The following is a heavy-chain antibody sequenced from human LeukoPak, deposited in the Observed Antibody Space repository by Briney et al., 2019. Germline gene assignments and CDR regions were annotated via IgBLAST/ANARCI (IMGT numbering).Heavy chain of an antibody. Sequence: SETLSLTCTVSGGSISSSGYDWGWIRQPPGKGLEWIASIYYSGSTYYNPSLKSRVTISVDTSKNQLSLKLSSLTAADTAVYYCARHEYSGSYYGLSWFDPWGQGTLVTVSS. CDR1: GGSISSSGYD. V-gene: IGHV4-39*01. CDR2: IYYSGST. CDR3: ARHEYSGSYYGLSWFDP. J-gene: IGHJ5*02. D-gene: IGHD1-26*01.